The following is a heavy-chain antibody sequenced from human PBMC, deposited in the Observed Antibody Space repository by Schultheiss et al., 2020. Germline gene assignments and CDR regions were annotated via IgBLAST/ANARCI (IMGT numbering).Heavy chain of an antibody. V-gene: IGHV4-31*01. CDR1: GGSIRNENYF. CDR3: AREVNKRTDPDVFDI. Sequence: SETLSLTCSVSGGSIRNENYFWSCIRQLPGKGLEWIGYISHSVIAYYNPSFESLVTISVDTSQNQFSLRLNSVAATDTAVYFCAREVNKRTDPDVFDILGQATMVT. CDR2: ISHSVIA. J-gene: IGHJ3*02. D-gene: IGHD1-1*01.